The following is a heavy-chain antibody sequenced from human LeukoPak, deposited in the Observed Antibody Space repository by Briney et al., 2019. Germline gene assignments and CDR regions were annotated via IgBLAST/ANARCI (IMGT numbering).Heavy chain of an antibody. CDR3: AKAVMYYYDSSGYPTDY. CDR1: GFTFSDYY. D-gene: IGHD3-22*01. CDR2: VSSGSSTI. Sequence: GGSLRLSCAASGFTFSDYYMSWIRQAPGKGLEWVSYVSSGSSTIYYADSVKGRFTISRDNSKNTLYLRMNSLRAEDTAVYHCAKAVMYYYDSSGYPTDYWGQGTLVTVSS. V-gene: IGHV3-11*01. J-gene: IGHJ4*02.